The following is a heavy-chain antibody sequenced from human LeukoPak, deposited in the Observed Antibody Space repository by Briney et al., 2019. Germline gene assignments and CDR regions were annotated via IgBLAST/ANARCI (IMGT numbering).Heavy chain of an antibody. Sequence: PGGSLRLSCAASGFTFSSYWMSWVRQAPGKGLEWVANIKQDGSEKYYVDSVKGRFTISRDNAKNSLYLQMNSLRAEDTAVYYCARRYWSSTSSSLDYWGQGTLVTVSS. J-gene: IGHJ4*02. V-gene: IGHV3-7*01. D-gene: IGHD2-2*01. CDR3: ARRYWSSTSSSLDY. CDR2: IKQDGSEK. CDR1: GFTFSSYW.